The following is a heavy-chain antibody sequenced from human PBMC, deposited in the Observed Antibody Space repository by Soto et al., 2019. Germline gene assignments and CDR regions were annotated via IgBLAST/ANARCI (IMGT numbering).Heavy chain of an antibody. V-gene: IGHV2-5*02. CDR2: IYWDDDK. CDR1: GFSLSTSGVG. D-gene: IGHD3-9*01. J-gene: IGHJ3*02. CDR3: AHTKLYYDILTGYYIPLDAFDI. Sequence: QITLKESGPTLVKPTQTLTLTCTFSGFSLSTSGVGVGWIRQPPGKALEWLALIYWDDDKRYSPSLKSRLTTAKEASKNQVVLTMTNKDPVDTATYYCAHTKLYYDILTGYYIPLDAFDIWGQGTMVTVSS.